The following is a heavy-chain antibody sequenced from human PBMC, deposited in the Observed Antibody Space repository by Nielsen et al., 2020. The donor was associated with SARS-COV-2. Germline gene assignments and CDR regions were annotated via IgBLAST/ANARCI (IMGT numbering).Heavy chain of an antibody. CDR3: ARDGPPAAPDDYYYYYGMDV. CDR1: GYTFTSYD. D-gene: IGHD6-13*01. J-gene: IGHJ6*02. CDR2: MNPNSGNT. Sequence: ASVKVSCKASGYTFTSYDINSVRQATGQGLEWMGWMNPNSGNTGYAQKFQGRVTMTRDTSISTAYMELSSLRSEDTAVYYCARDGPPAAPDDYYYYYGMDVWGRGTTVTVSS. V-gene: IGHV1-8*01.